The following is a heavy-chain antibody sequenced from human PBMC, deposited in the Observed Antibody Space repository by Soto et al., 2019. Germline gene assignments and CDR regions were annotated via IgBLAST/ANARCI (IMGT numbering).Heavy chain of an antibody. J-gene: IGHJ3*02. Sequence: GGSLRLSCAASGFTFSSYAMSWVRQAPGKGLEWVSAISGSGGSTYYADSVKGLFTISRDNSKNTLYLQMNSLRAEDTAVYYCAKDLYYEGAFDIWGQGTMVSVSS. CDR3: AKDLYYEGAFDI. D-gene: IGHD3-22*01. V-gene: IGHV3-23*01. CDR2: ISGSGGST. CDR1: GFTFSSYA.